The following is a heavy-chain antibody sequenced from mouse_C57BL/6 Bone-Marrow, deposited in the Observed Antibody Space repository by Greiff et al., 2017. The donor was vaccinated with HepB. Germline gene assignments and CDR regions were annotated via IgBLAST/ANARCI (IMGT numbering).Heavy chain of an antibody. CDR3: ASGGGSSWGYFDV. Sequence: VHVKQSVAELVRPGASVKLSCTASGFNIKNTYMHWVKQRPEQGLEWIGRIDPANGNTKYAPKFQGKATITADTSSNTAYLQLSSLTSEDTAIYYCASGGGSSWGYFDVWGTGTTVTVSS. D-gene: IGHD1-1*01. V-gene: IGHV14-3*01. CDR1: GFNIKNTY. J-gene: IGHJ1*03. CDR2: IDPANGNT.